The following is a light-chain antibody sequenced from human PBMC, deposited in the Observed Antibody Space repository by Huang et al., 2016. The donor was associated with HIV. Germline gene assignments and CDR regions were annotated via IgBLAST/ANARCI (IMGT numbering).Light chain of an antibody. J-gene: IGKJ1*01. V-gene: IGKV1-39*01. CDR1: ENIRTY. CDR2: AAS. CDR3: QQSYNAPRT. Sequence: DIQMTQSPSSLSAFVGDKVTITCRASENIRTYLNWYKQKPGKAPNLLLYAASSLQSGVPSRFSGSWTGTDFNLTINSLQPEDYATYFCQQSYNAPRTFGQGTKVEIK.